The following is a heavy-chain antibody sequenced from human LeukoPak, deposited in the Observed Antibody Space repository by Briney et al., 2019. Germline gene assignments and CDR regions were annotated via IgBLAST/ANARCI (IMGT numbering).Heavy chain of an antibody. CDR2: IIPIFGTA. CDR1: GGTFSSYA. J-gene: IGHJ3*02. Sequence: SVKVSCKASGGTFSSYAISWVRQAPGQGLEWMGGIIPIFGTANYAQKFQGRVTITADESTSTAYMELSSLRSEDTAVYYCARVRDGYNDAYDIWGQGTMVTVHS. V-gene: IGHV1-69*13. D-gene: IGHD5-24*01. CDR3: ARVRDGYNDAYDI.